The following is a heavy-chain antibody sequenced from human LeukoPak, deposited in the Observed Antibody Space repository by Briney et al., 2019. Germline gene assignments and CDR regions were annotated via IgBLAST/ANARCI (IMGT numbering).Heavy chain of an antibody. J-gene: IGHJ5*02. Sequence: PGGSLRLSCAASGFTFSSYGMHWVRQAPGKGLEWVAFIRYDGSNKYYADSVKGRFTISRDNSKNTLYLQMNSLRAEDTAVYYCANNPSVYSSSWCDRQYNWFDPWGQGTLVTVSS. CDR2: IRYDGSNK. D-gene: IGHD6-13*01. CDR3: ANNPSVYSSSWCDRQYNWFDP. CDR1: GFTFSSYG. V-gene: IGHV3-30*02.